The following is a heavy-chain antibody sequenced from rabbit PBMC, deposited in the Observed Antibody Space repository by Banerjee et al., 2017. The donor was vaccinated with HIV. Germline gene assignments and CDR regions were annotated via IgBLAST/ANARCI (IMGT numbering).Heavy chain of an antibody. CDR2: IDGGSSGST. Sequence: QQQLEESGGGLVKPGGTLTLTCTASGFTFSSSYWMTWVRQAPGKGLEWIAYIDGGSSGSTYYASWAKGRFTISKTSSTMVTLQMTSLTAADTATYFCARWTSTSRGFDLWGQGTLVTVS. D-gene: IGHD1-1*01. CDR3: ARWTSTSRGFDL. J-gene: IGHJ4*01. CDR1: GFTFSSSYW. V-gene: IGHV1S45*01.